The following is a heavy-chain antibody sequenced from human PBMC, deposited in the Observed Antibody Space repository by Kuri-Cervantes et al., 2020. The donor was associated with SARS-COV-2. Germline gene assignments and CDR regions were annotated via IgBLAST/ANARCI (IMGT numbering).Heavy chain of an antibody. Sequence: GGSLRLSCKGSGYSFTGYWIAWVRQMPGKGLECMGIIYPGDSDTRYSPSFQGQVTISADKSINTAYLQWSSLKASDTAMYYYARPTRGKLDWGPGTLVTVSS. CDR1: GYSFTGYW. CDR3: ARPTRGKLD. V-gene: IGHV5-51*01. J-gene: IGHJ4*02. CDR2: IYPGDSDT. D-gene: IGHD1-7*01.